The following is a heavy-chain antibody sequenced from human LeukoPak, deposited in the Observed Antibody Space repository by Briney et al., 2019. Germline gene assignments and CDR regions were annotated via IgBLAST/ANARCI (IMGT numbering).Heavy chain of an antibody. CDR1: GGSIGSNSYF. CDR3: ARIRPVAGTDY. CDR2: IYFNGNT. D-gene: IGHD6-19*01. Sequence: KASETLSLTCTVSGGSIGSNSYFWGWIRQPPGKGLEWIGTIYFNGNTYYTPSLESRVTISMDTSKNQFSLNLNSVTAADTAVYYCARIRPVAGTDYWGRGTLVTVSS. J-gene: IGHJ4*02. V-gene: IGHV4-39*07.